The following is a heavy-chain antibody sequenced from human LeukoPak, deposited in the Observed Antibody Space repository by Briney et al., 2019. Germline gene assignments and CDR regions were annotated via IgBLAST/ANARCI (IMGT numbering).Heavy chain of an antibody. CDR1: GGSISSGDYY. CDR3: ARVAGYGGNYYFDY. D-gene: IGHD4-23*01. Sequence: PSETLSLTCTVSGGSISSGDYYWSWIRQPPGKGLEWIGYIYYSGSTYYNPSLKSRVTMSVDTSKNQFSLKLSSVTAADTAVYYCARVAGYGGNYYFDYWGQGTLVTVSS. V-gene: IGHV4-30-4*01. J-gene: IGHJ4*02. CDR2: IYYSGST.